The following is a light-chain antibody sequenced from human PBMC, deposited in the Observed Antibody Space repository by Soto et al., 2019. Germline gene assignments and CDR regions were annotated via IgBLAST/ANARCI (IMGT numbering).Light chain of an antibody. J-gene: IGKJ1*01. CDR2: DAS. Sequence: EIVITQSPVTLSLSPGERATLSCRASESVSSNLAWYQQKPGQAPRLLIYDASTRATGIPARFSGSGSGTEFTLTISSLQLEDFVVYYCQQYDNWPPGRTFGQGTKVEIK. V-gene: IGKV3-15*01. CDR3: QQYDNWPPGRT. CDR1: ESVSSN.